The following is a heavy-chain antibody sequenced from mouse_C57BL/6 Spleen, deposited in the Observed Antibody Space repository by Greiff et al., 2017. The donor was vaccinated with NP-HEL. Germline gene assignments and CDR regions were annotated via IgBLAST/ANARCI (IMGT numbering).Heavy chain of an antibody. V-gene: IGHV7-3*01. CDR2: IRNKANGYTT. J-gene: IGHJ2*01. CDR1: GFTFTDYY. D-gene: IGHD2-4*01. CDR3: ASSIYYDYLYYFDY. Sequence: EVKVVESGGGLVQPGGSLSLSCAASGFTFTDYYMSWVRQPPGKALEWLGFIRNKANGYTTEYSAYVKGRFTISRDNYQSILYLQMNALRAEDSATYYCASSIYYDYLYYFDYWGQGTTLTVSS.